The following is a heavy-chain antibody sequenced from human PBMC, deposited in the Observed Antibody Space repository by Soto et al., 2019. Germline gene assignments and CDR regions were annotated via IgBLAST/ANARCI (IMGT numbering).Heavy chain of an antibody. D-gene: IGHD3-22*01. CDR2: ISGSGGST. V-gene: IGHV3-23*01. Sequence: GGSLRLSCAASGFTFSSYAMSWVRQAPGKGLEWVSAISGSGGSTYYADSVKGRFTISRDNSKNTLYLQMNSLRSDDTAVYYCARYDEYYYDSSGYEIVYWGQGTLVTVSS. CDR3: ARYDEYYYDSSGYEIVY. J-gene: IGHJ4*02. CDR1: GFTFSSYA.